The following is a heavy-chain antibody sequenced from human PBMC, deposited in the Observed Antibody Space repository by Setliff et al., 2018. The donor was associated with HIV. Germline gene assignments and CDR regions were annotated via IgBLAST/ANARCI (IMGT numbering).Heavy chain of an antibody. D-gene: IGHD4-17*01. V-gene: IGHV4-61*02. CDR1: GGSISSGTYY. CDR2: VYSSGHT. CDR3: VRDDYGYNGKGFDY. Sequence: ASETLSLTCTVSGGSISSGTYYWSWIRQPAGKGLEWIGRVYSSGHTNYNPSLKSRVTISIDTSNNQISLRLSSVTAADTAMYYCVRDDYGYNGKGFDYWGPGTLVTVSS. J-gene: IGHJ4*02.